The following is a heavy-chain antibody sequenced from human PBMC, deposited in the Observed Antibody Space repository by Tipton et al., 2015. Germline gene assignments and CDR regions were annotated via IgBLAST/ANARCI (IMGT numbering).Heavy chain of an antibody. CDR3: ARVVEPSPAYNSGWQLDY. CDR2: IHHGGRT. CDR1: GDSISSSNW. D-gene: IGHD6-25*01. Sequence: TLSLTCSVSGDSISSSNWWSWVRQPPGKGLEWIGEIHHGGRTYYNPSLKSRVTISVDTSKNQFSLNLSSVTAADTAVYYCARVVEPSPAYNSGWQLDYWGQGTLVTVSS. J-gene: IGHJ4*02. V-gene: IGHV4-4*02.